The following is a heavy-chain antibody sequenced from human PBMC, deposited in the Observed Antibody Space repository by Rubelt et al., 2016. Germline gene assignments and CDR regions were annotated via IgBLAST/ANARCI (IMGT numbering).Heavy chain of an antibody. CDR1: GFTFSSYG. D-gene: IGHD6-19*01. CDR3: AKGLGSGWGLDY. CDR2: IRFAGSNT. V-gene: IGHV3-30*02. J-gene: IGHJ4*02. Sequence: QVQLVESGGGVVQPGGSLRLSCAASGFTFSSYGMSWVRQAPGKGLEWVTFIRFAGSNTYHADSVKGRFPISRNNSRNTLYMQMNSLRDEDTAVYYCAKGLGSGWGLDYWGQGTLVTVSS.